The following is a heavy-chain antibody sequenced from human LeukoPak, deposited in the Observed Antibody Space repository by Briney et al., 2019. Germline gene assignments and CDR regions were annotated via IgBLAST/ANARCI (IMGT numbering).Heavy chain of an antibody. V-gene: IGHV3-7*03. Sequence: GGSLRLSCAASGLSFSSYSMNWVRQAPGKGLEWVANIRHDGSTKYYVDSVKGRFTISRDNAMNSLYLQMDSLRVEDTAIYYCARSVPYGTTWYGRSDCWGQGTQVTVSS. J-gene: IGHJ4*02. D-gene: IGHD6-13*01. CDR3: ARSVPYGTTWYGRSDC. CDR2: IRHDGSTK. CDR1: GLSFSSYS.